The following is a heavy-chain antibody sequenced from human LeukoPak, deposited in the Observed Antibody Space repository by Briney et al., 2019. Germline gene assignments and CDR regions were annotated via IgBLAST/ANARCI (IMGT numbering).Heavy chain of an antibody. CDR2: INHSGST. J-gene: IGHJ5*02. D-gene: IGHD1-26*01. CDR3: ARGNMGVGATAGWFDP. Sequence: SETLSLTCAVYGGSFSGYYWSWIRQPPGKGLEWIGEINHSGSTNYNPSLKSRVTISVDTSKNQFSLKLSSVTAADTAVYYCARGNMGVGATAGWFDPWGQGTLVTVSS. V-gene: IGHV4-34*01. CDR1: GGSFSGYY.